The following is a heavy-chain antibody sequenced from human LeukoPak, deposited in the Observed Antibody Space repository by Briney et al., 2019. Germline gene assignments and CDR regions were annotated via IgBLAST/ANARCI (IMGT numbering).Heavy chain of an antibody. J-gene: IGHJ4*02. D-gene: IGHD1-26*01. V-gene: IGHV1-69*13. Sequence: ASVKVSCKASGGTFSSYAISWVRQAPGQGLEWMGGIIPIFGTANYAQKFQGRVTITADESTSTAYMELSSLRSEDTAVYYCARTVPVKSGSYPCWGQGTLVNVSS. CDR2: IIPIFGTA. CDR1: GGTFSSYA. CDR3: ARTVPVKSGSYPC.